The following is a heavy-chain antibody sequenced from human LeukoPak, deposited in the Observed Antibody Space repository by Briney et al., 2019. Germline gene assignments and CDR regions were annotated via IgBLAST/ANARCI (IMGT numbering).Heavy chain of an antibody. Sequence: GESLKFSCKRSGSPFTSYWIGWVRQLLGKGLEWMGIIYPGDSDTSYSPSFQGQVTISADKSISTAYLQWSSLKVSDTAMYYCARLGCSGGSCYYFDYWGQGTLVTVSS. D-gene: IGHD2-15*01. CDR2: IYPGDSDT. V-gene: IGHV5-51*01. J-gene: IGHJ4*02. CDR3: ARLGCSGGSCYYFDY. CDR1: GSPFTSYW.